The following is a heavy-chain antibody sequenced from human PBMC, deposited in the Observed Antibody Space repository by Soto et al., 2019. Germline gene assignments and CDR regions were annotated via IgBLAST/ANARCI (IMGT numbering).Heavy chain of an antibody. CDR2: IIPIFGKA. Sequence: QVQLVQSGAEVKKPGSSVKVSCKASGGTFSSYAISWVRQAPGQGLEWMGGIIPIFGKANYAQKFQGRVTITADESTSRAYMELSSLRSEDTAVYYCARDVRDGYNAWAFDIWGQGTMVTVSS. CDR3: ARDVRDGYNAWAFDI. J-gene: IGHJ3*02. V-gene: IGHV1-69*12. D-gene: IGHD5-12*01. CDR1: GGTFSSYA.